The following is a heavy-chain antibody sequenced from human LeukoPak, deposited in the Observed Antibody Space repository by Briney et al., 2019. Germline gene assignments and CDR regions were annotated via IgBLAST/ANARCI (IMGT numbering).Heavy chain of an antibody. Sequence: GGSLRLSCAVSGFTFSSYAMSWVRQAPGKGLEWVSAISGSGGSTYYADSVKGRFTISRDNSKNTLYLQMNSLRAEDTAVYYCAKEDIVVVPAATNYYYYGMDVRGKGTTVTVSS. D-gene: IGHD2-2*01. CDR3: AKEDIVVVPAATNYYYYGMDV. CDR1: GFTFSSYA. J-gene: IGHJ6*04. V-gene: IGHV3-23*01. CDR2: ISGSGGST.